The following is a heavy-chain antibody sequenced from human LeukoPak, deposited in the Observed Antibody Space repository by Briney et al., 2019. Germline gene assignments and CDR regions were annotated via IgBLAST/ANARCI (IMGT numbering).Heavy chain of an antibody. Sequence: PSETLSLTCAVSGGSLSGYYWSWIRQSPGKGLEWMGDIHHDGRTKYKSSFKSRVTIFLDSSKNEVSLRLSPVTPADTALYFCARVSLPRDYGDTVNAYDLWGQGTMVTVAP. CDR3: ARVSLPRDYGDTVNAYDL. D-gene: IGHD4-17*01. CDR1: GGSLSGYY. V-gene: IGHV4-34*01. J-gene: IGHJ3*01. CDR2: IHHDGRT.